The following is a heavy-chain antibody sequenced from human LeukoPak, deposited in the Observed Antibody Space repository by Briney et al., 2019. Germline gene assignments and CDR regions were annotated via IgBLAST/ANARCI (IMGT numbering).Heavy chain of an antibody. V-gene: IGHV3-53*01. CDR3: GGYGSGSSYTGFDI. Sequence: PGGSLRLSCAASGFTVSGNYMSWVRQAPGKGLEWVSVIYSGGGTYYADSVKGRFTMSRDNFKNALYLQMNSLRAEDTAMYYCGGYGSGSSYTGFDIWGQGTMVTVSS. J-gene: IGHJ3*02. D-gene: IGHD3-10*01. CDR2: IYSGGGT. CDR1: GFTVSGNY.